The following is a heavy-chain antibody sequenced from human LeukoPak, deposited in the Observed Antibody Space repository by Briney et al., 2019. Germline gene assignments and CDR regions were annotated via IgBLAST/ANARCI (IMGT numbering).Heavy chain of an antibody. J-gene: IGHJ6*02. CDR1: GGSFSGYY. CDR3: ARSDDCSSTSCNENWGMDV. D-gene: IGHD2-2*01. V-gene: IGHV4-34*01. Sequence: SETLSLTCAVYGGSFSGYYWSWIRQPPGKGLEWIGEINHSGSTNYNPSLKSRVTISVDTSKNQFSLKLSSVTAADTAVYYCARSDDCSSTSCNENWGMDVWGQGTTVTVSS. CDR2: INHSGST.